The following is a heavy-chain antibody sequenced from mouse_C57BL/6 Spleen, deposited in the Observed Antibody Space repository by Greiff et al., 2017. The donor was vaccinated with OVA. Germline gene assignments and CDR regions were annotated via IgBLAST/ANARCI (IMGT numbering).Heavy chain of an antibody. CDR3: ARLLGGFAY. D-gene: IGHD1-1*01. Sequence: QVQLQQPGAELVMPGASVKLSCKASGYTFTSYWMHWVKQRPGQGLEWIGEIDPSDSYTNYNQKFKGKSTLTVDKSSSTAYMQLSSLTSEDSAVYYCARLLGGFAYWGQGTTLTVSS. CDR2: IDPSDSYT. V-gene: IGHV1-69*01. J-gene: IGHJ2*01. CDR1: GYTFTSYW.